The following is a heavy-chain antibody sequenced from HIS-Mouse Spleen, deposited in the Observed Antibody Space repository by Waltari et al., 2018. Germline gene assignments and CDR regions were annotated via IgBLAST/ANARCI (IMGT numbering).Heavy chain of an antibody. CDR1: GGSISSSSYY. D-gene: IGHD4-17*01. V-gene: IGHV4-39*07. Sequence: QLQLQESGPGLVKPSETLSLTCTLSGGSISSSSYYWGWILQPPGKGLEWIGSIYYSGSTYYNPSLKSRVTISVDTSKNQFSLKLSSVTAADTAVYYCARVPGDYSGAFDIWGQGTMVTVSS. CDR3: ARVPGDYSGAFDI. CDR2: IYYSGST. J-gene: IGHJ3*02.